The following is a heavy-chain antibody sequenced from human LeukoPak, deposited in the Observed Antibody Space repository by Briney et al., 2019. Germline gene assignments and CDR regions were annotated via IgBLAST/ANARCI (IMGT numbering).Heavy chain of an antibody. D-gene: IGHD3-10*02. J-gene: IGHJ6*02. CDR3: AKDLHYYVAMDV. CDR2: ISGSGSDT. Sequence: PGGSLRLSCAASGFSFSDYYMSWIRQAPGKGLEWVSYISGSGSDTPYADSVKGRFTISRDNAKNSLSLQMNSLRAEDTALYYCAKDLHYYVAMDVWGQGAAVTVSS. V-gene: IGHV3-11*05. CDR1: GFSFSDYY.